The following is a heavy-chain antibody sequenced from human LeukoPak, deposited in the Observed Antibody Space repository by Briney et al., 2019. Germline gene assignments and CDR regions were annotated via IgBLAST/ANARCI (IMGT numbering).Heavy chain of an antibody. J-gene: IGHJ4*02. CDR3: ATFYYDSSAFFDY. D-gene: IGHD3-22*01. CDR1: GYTLTELS. CDR2: FDPEDGET. V-gene: IGHV1-24*01. Sequence: HGASVKVSCKVSGYTLTELSMHWVRQAPGKGLEWMGGFDPEDGETIYAQKFQGRVTMTEDTSTDTAYMELSSLRSEDTAVYYCATFYYDSSAFFDYWGQGTLVTVSS.